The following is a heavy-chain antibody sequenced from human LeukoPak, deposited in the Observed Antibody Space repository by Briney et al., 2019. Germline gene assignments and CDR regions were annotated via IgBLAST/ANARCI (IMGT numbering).Heavy chain of an antibody. V-gene: IGHV4-59*12. J-gene: IGHJ4*02. CDR2: IYNSGST. CDR3: AVDSYYGTFDY. D-gene: IGHD3-10*01. CDR1: GDSFSYFY. Sequence: SETLSLTCTVSGDSFSYFYWSWIRQHPGKGLEWIGYIYNSGSTNYNPSLKSRVTISLDTSKNQFSLKLSSVTAADTAVYYCAVDSYYGTFDYWGQGTLVTVSS.